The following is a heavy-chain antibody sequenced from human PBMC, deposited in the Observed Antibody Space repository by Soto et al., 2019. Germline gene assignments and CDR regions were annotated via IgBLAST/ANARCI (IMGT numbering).Heavy chain of an antibody. J-gene: IGHJ5*02. CDR2: IYYSGTA. V-gene: IGHV4-30-4*01. D-gene: IGHD2-8*01. CDR3: SRMDIVVMVYALDH. CDR1: GGSFSSAEYY. Sequence: SETLSLTCSVSGGSFSSAEYYWSWIRQPPGKGLEWLGHIYYSGTAYYNPSLKSRLSISVDTSKNQFSLKLTSVTAADTVVYCWSRMDIVVMVYALDHWGQGTLVTVSS.